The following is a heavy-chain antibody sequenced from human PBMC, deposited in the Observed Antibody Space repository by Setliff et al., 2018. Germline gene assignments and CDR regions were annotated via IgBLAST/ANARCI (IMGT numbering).Heavy chain of an antibody. J-gene: IGHJ4*02. V-gene: IGHV4-4*08. CDR2: IYTSGGT. CDR1: GDSMNDNH. CDR3: ARGVSGVSWTPRY. D-gene: IGHD6-25*01. Sequence: SETLSLTCTVSGDSMNDNHWTWMRQPPGKGLGWIGYIYTSGGTNYNPSLKSRVTISVDMTENQFSLILRSVVAADTAVYYCARGVSGVSWTPRYWGRGTLVTV.